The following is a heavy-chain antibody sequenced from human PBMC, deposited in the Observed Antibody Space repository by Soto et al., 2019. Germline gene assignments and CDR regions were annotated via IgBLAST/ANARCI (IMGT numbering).Heavy chain of an antibody. V-gene: IGHV3-21*01. J-gene: IGHJ3*02. CDR1: GFTFSSYS. D-gene: IGHD5-18*01. CDR2: ISSSSSYI. Sequence: PGGSLRLSCAASGFTFSSYSMNWVRQAPGKGLEWVSPISSSSSYIYYADSVKGRFTISRDNAKNSLYLQMNSLRAEDTAVYYCASGYSYGTDAFDIWGQGTMVTVSS. CDR3: ASGYSYGTDAFDI.